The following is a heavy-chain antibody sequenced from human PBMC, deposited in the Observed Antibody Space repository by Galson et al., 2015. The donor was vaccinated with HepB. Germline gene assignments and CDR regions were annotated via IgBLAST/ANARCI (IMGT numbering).Heavy chain of an antibody. CDR1: GFTFSSDA. CDR2: ITASGGST. J-gene: IGHJ5*02. CDR3: AKGGIVVGKRSSFDP. D-gene: IGHD3-22*01. V-gene: IGHV3-23*01. Sequence: SLRLSCAASGFTFSSDAMSWVRQAPGKGLEWVSSITASGGSTYYADSVKGRFTISRDNSKNTLYLQMNSQRAEDTAVYYCAKGGIVVGKRSSFDPWGQGTLVTVSS.